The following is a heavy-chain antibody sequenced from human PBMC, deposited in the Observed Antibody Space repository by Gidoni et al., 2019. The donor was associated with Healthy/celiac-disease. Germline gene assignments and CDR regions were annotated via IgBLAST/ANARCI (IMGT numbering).Heavy chain of an antibody. D-gene: IGHD3-10*01. J-gene: IGHJ5*02. CDR1: GFTFSSYA. CDR2: ISGSGGST. CDR3: AKKPPTEWGGSGSQPNWFDP. Sequence: EVQLLESGGGLVQPGGSLRLSCAASGFTFSSYAMSWVRQAPGTGLGWVSAISGSGGSTYYADSVKGRFTISRDNSKNTLYLQMNSLRAEDTAVYYCAKKPPTEWGGSGSQPNWFDPWGQGTLVTVSS. V-gene: IGHV3-23*01.